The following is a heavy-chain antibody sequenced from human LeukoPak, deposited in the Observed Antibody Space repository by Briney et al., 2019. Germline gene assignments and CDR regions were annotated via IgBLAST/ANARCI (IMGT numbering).Heavy chain of an antibody. D-gene: IGHD5-18*01. CDR3: ARDSPERGYSYGPLDNYFDY. J-gene: IGHJ4*02. Sequence: GGSLRLSCAASGFTFSRYWMTWVRQAPGKGLEWVANINQDGNERYYMDSVKGRFTISRDNAKNSLSLQMNSLKAEDTAVYYCARDSPERGYSYGPLDNYFDYWGQGTLVTISS. CDR2: INQDGNER. V-gene: IGHV3-7*01. CDR1: GFTFSRYW.